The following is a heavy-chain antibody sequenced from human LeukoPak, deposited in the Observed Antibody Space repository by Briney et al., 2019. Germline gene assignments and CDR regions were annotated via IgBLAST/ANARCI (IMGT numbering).Heavy chain of an antibody. V-gene: IGHV4-59*01. CDR1: GGSISSYY. D-gene: IGHD3-22*01. Sequence: PSETLSLTCTVSGGSISSYYWSWIRQPPGKGLEWIGYIYYSGSTNYNPSLKSRVTISVDTSKNQFSLKLSSVTAADTAVYYCARGVRSGSGYYSHYYYYYMDVWGKGTTVTVSS. J-gene: IGHJ6*03. CDR2: IYYSGST. CDR3: ARGVRSGSGYYSHYYYYYMDV.